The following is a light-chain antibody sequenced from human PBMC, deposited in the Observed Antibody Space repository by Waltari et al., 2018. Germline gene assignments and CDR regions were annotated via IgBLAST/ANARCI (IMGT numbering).Light chain of an antibody. CDR2: EGS. J-gene: IGLJ1*01. V-gene: IGLV2-23*01. Sequence: ALTQPASVSGSPGQSITISCTGASSDVGNYNAVPWYQQYPGKAPKLIIYEGSKRPPGVSNRFSGSKSGNTGSLTISGLQVEDEADYYCCSFAGSNTYVLGTGTKVSVL. CDR3: CSFAGSNTYV. CDR1: SSDVGNYNA.